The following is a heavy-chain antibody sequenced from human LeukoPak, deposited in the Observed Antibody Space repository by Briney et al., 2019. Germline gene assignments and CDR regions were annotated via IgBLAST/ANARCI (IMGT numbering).Heavy chain of an antibody. V-gene: IGHV4-4*07. CDR1: GGSISSYY. CDR3: ARDRVSMTVAVLTPFDP. D-gene: IGHD3-22*01. CDR2: IYTSGST. J-gene: IGHJ5*02. Sequence: SETLSLTCTVSGGSISSYYWSWIRQPAGKGLEWIGRIYTSGSTNYNPSLKSRVTMSVDTSKNQFSLKLSSVTAADTAVYYCARDRVSMTVAVLTPFDPWGQGTLVTVSS.